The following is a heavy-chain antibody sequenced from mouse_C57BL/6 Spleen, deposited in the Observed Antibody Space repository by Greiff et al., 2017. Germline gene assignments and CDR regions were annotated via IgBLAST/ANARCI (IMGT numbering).Heavy chain of an antibody. CDR1: GYTFTSYW. CDR2: IDPNSGGT. V-gene: IGHV1-72*01. CDR3: ARPYYYGSIWLAY. J-gene: IGHJ3*01. Sequence: QVQLQQPGAELVKPGASVKLSCKASGYTFTSYWMHWVKQRPGRGLEWIGRIDPNSGGTKYNEKFKSKATLTVDKPSSTAYMQLSSLTSEDSAVYCCARPYYYGSIWLAYWGQGTLVTVSA. D-gene: IGHD1-1*01.